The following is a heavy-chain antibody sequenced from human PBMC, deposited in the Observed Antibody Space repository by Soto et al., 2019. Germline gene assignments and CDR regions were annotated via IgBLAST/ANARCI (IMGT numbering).Heavy chain of an antibody. V-gene: IGHV4-39*01. Sequence: QLQLQESGPGLVRPSETLSLSCNVSGGSISSSSYYWGWIRQPPGKGLEWIGSVYYSGSTFCNPSLRSRVTISVDTSKNQFSLNLSSVTAGGTAVYYCASLRSRIDYWGQGTLVTVSS. D-gene: IGHD3-10*01. CDR2: VYYSGST. CDR1: GGSISSSSYY. J-gene: IGHJ4*02. CDR3: ASLRSRIDY.